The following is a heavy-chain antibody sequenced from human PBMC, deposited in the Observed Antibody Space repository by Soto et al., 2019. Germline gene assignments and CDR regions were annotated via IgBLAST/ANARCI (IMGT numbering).Heavy chain of an antibody. J-gene: IGHJ6*02. CDR3: ARPGITGTTGYFDWLANYYYGMDV. CDR2: IYYSGST. D-gene: IGHD1-7*01. CDR1: GGSISSSSYY. V-gene: IGHV4-39*01. Sequence: SETLSLTCTVSGGSISSSSYYWGWIRQPPGKGLEWIGSIYYSGSTYYNPSLKSRVTISVDTSKNQFSLKLSSVTAADPAVYYCARPGITGTTGYFDWLANYYYGMDVWGQGTTVTVSS.